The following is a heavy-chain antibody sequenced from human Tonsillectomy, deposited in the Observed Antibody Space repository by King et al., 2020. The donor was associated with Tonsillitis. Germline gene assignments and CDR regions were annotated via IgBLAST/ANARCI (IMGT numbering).Heavy chain of an antibody. Sequence: VQLVESGGCLVKPGGSLRLSCAASGFTFSSSSMNWVRQAPGKGLDWVTSISSSSWYIYYADSVKGRFTIPRDNAKNSLYLQMNSLRAEDTAVYYCARDQRPVREMATISSLDYWGQGTLVTVSS. CDR1: GFTFSSSS. D-gene: IGHD5-24*01. CDR2: ISSSSWYI. CDR3: ARDQRPVREMATISSLDY. J-gene: IGHJ4*02. V-gene: IGHV3-21*01.